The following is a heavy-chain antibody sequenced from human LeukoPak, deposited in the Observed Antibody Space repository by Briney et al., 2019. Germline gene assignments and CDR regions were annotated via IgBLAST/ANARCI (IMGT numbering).Heavy chain of an antibody. Sequence: GGSLRLSCAASGFTFSSYGMHWVRQAPGKGLEWVAIIRHDGNNKYNTDSVKGRFTISRDNSKNTLYLQMSSLRAEDTAVYYCAKEGTTRDFDYWGQGTLVTVSS. D-gene: IGHD1-1*01. J-gene: IGHJ4*02. V-gene: IGHV3-30*02. CDR2: IRHDGNNK. CDR3: AKEGTTRDFDY. CDR1: GFTFSSYG.